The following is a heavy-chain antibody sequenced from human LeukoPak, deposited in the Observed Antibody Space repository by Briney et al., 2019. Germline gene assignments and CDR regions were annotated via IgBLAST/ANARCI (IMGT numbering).Heavy chain of an antibody. J-gene: IGHJ4*02. V-gene: IGHV4-38-2*01. Sequence: SETLSLTCAVSGSSISSGYYWGWIRQPPGKGLDWIGSIYHSGSTYYNPSLKSRVTILVDTSKNQFSLKLSSVTAADTAVYYCARTPSSGWYDWRAWFDYWGQGTLVTVSS. CDR1: GSSISSGYY. CDR3: ARTPSSGWYDWRAWFDY. CDR2: IYHSGST. D-gene: IGHD6-19*01.